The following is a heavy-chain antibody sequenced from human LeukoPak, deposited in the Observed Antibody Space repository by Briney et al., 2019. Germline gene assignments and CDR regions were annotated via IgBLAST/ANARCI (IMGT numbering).Heavy chain of an antibody. CDR3: ARHDGSGSYDWFES. CDR1: GFSFTSYW. CDR2: IDPTDSNT. V-gene: IGHV5-10-1*01. J-gene: IGHJ5*01. D-gene: IGHD3-10*01. Sequence: AGESLKISCQGSGFSFTSYWISWVRQMPGKGLEWMGRIDPTDSNTNYSPSFQGHVSFSADKSISTAYLQWGSPKASDTAIYYCARHDGSGSYDWFESWGQGTLVTVSS.